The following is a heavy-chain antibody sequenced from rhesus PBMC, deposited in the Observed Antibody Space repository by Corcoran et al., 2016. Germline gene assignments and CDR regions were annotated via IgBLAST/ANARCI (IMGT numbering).Heavy chain of an antibody. CDR1: GYSLSSGYY. CDR3: ARHTVISYGLDS. J-gene: IGHJ6*01. Sequence: QVQLQESGPGLVKPSETLSLTCAVSGYSLSSGYYWSWIRQPPGKGLEWIGYNTYRGSHSYNPSLKSRVTISRDTSKNRFSLKLSSVTAADTAVYYCARHTVISYGLDSWGQGVVVTVSS. D-gene: IGHD4-23*01. V-gene: IGHV4-122*02. CDR2: NTYRGSH.